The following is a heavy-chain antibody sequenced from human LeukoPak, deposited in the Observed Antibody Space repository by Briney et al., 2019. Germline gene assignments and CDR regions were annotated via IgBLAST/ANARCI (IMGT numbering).Heavy chain of an antibody. CDR3: ASPPQGNSGPRGNYFAY. V-gene: IGHV5-51*01. Sequence: GESLKISCKGSGYSFTTYWIGWVRQMPGKGLEWMGIIYLGDSDIRYSPSFQGQVTISADKSISTAYLQWSRLKASDTAMYYCASPPQGNSGPRGNYFAYWGQETLVTSPQ. J-gene: IGHJ4*02. CDR2: IYLGDSDI. D-gene: IGHD4-23*01. CDR1: GYSFTTYW.